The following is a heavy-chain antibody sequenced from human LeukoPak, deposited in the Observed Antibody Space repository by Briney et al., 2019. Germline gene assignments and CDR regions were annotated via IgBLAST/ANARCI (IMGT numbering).Heavy chain of an antibody. V-gene: IGHV1-8*01. CDR2: RNPNSGNT. D-gene: IGHD3-3*01. Sequence: ASVKVSCKASVYTFTSYDINWVRQATGQGLEWMGWRNPNSGNTGYAQKFQGRVTMTRNTSISTAYMELSSLRSEDTAVYYCARGRAIFGVAVYYFDYWGQGTLVTVSS. CDR3: ARGRAIFGVAVYYFDY. CDR1: VYTFTSYD. J-gene: IGHJ4*02.